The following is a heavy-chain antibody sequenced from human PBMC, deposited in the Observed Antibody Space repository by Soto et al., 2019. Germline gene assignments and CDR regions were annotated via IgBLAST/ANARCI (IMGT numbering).Heavy chain of an antibody. J-gene: IGHJ4*02. V-gene: IGHV4-30-4*01. CDR3: ATSPGIPADGTWGFFDY. D-gene: IGHD6-13*01. CDR2: IYYSGST. CDR1: GGSISSGDYY. Sequence: QVQLQESGPGLVKPSQTLSLTCTVSGGSISSGDYYWSWIRQPPGKGLEWIGYIYYSGSTYYNPSLKSRVTIPVDTSKNQFSLKLRSVTAADTAVYYCATSPGIPADGTWGFFDYWGQGTLVTVSS.